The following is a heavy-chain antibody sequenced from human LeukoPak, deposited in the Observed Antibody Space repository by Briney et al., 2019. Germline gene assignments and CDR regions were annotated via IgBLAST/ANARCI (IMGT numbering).Heavy chain of an antibody. CDR3: AKRGVVIRVILVGFHKEAYYFDS. J-gene: IGHJ4*02. D-gene: IGHD3-22*01. CDR2: ISDSGGRT. V-gene: IGHV3-23*01. CDR1: GFPFSSHA. Sequence: PGGSLRLSCAASGFPFSSHAMSWVRQAPGKGLEWVAGISDSGGRTNYADSVKGRFTISRDNPKNTLYLQMNSLRAEDTAVYFCAKRGVVIRVILVGFHKEAYYFDSWGQGALVTVSS.